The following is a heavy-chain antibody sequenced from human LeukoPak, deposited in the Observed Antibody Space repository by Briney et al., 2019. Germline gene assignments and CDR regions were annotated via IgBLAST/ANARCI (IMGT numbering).Heavy chain of an antibody. CDR2: IYWDDDR. D-gene: IGHD3-22*01. CDR3: AHRKNYYDSSVFDN. Sequence: SGPTLLNPTQPLTLTFTFSGFSLHTRGVGVGWIRQPPGRALEWLSLIYWDDDRRYSPSLKSRLTITKDTSRNQVVLTMTDMDPVDTATYFCAHRKNYYDSSVFDNWGQGTLVTVSS. V-gene: IGHV2-5*02. J-gene: IGHJ4*02. CDR1: GFSLHTRGVG.